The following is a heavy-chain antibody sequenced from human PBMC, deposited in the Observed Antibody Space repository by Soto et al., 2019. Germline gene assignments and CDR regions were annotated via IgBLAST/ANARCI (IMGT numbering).Heavy chain of an antibody. Sequence: GGSLRLSCAASGFTFSSYAIHWVRQAPGKGLEWVAVISYDGSNKYYADSVKGRFTISRDNFKNTLYLQMNSLRAEDTAVYYCARDLAMIVVVIEYYFDYWGQGTLVTVSS. CDR1: GFTFSSYA. CDR2: ISYDGSNK. V-gene: IGHV3-30-3*01. D-gene: IGHD3-22*01. J-gene: IGHJ4*02. CDR3: ARDLAMIVVVIEYYFDY.